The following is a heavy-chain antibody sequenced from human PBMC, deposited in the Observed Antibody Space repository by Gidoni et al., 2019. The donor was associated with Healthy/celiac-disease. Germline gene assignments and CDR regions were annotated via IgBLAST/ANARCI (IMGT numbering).Heavy chain of an antibody. CDR3: ARAPRRWFGELLPEPFDY. Sequence: EVQLVESGGGLVQPGGSLRLSCAASGFTFSSYWRSWVRQAPGKGLEWVANIKQDGSEKYYVDSVKGRFTISRDNAKNSLYLQMNSLRAEDTAVYYCARAPRRWFGELLPEPFDYWGQGTLVTVSS. D-gene: IGHD3-10*01. CDR2: IKQDGSEK. CDR1: GFTFSSYW. V-gene: IGHV3-7*03. J-gene: IGHJ4*02.